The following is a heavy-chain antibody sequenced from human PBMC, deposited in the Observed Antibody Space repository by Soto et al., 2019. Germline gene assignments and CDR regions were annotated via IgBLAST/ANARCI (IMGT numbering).Heavy chain of an antibody. CDR1: GFTFSDYY. Sequence: PGGSLRLSCAASGFTFSDYYMSWIRQAPGKGLEWVSYISSSGSTIYYADSVKGRFTISRDNAKNSLYLQMNSLRAEDTAVYYCARDYDILTGYSYYYGMDVWGQGTTVTVSS. D-gene: IGHD3-9*01. V-gene: IGHV3-11*01. CDR2: ISSSGSTI. CDR3: ARDYDILTGYSYYYGMDV. J-gene: IGHJ6*02.